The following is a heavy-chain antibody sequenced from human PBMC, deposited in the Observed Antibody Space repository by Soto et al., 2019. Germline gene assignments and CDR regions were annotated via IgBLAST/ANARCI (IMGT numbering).Heavy chain of an antibody. Sequence: SETLSLTCAVYGGSFSGYYWTWIRQPPGTGLEWIGEINHSGSTNYNPSLKSRVFISLDTSKNQFSLNLTSVTAADTAVYYCAVGLAGDKVDSWGQGTLVTVSS. V-gene: IGHV4-34*01. CDR2: INHSGST. CDR3: AVGLAGDKVDS. J-gene: IGHJ4*02. D-gene: IGHD6-19*01. CDR1: GGSFSGYY.